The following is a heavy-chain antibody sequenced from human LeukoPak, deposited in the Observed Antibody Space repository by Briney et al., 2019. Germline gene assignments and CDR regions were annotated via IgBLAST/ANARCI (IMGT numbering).Heavy chain of an antibody. V-gene: IGHV3-15*01. Sequence: GGSLRLSCAASGFTFSNAWMSWVRQAPGKGLECVGRIKTKTDGGTTDYAAPVKGRFTISRDDSKNTLYLQMNSLKTEDTAVYYCTTYFREGENNYYYYYMDVWGKGTTVTASS. D-gene: IGHD3-10*02. J-gene: IGHJ6*03. CDR1: GFTFSNAW. CDR2: IKTKTDGGTT. CDR3: TTYFREGENNYYYYYMDV.